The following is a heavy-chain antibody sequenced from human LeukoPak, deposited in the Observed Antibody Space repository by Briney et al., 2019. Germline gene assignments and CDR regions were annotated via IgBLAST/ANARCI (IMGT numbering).Heavy chain of an antibody. J-gene: IGHJ4*02. Sequence: KSSETLSLTCAVYGGSFSGYYWSWIRQPPGKGLEWIAEINHSGRTNYNPSLKSRVTILKDTSKNQFSLKLSSVTAADTAVYYCARGSYNSGWYFDYWGQGILVAVSS. D-gene: IGHD6-19*01. CDR1: GGSFSGYY. CDR2: INHSGRT. V-gene: IGHV4-34*01. CDR3: ARGSYNSGWYFDY.